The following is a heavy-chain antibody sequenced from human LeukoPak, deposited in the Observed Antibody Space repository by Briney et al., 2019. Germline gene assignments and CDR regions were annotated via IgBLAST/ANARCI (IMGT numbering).Heavy chain of an antibody. CDR3: AKDHYWSIDY. CDR1: GFTFSSYA. V-gene: IGHV3-64*04. CDR2: LTGDGGRT. Sequence: GGSLRLSCSASGFTFSSYAMHWVRQAPGKGLECVSALTGDGGRTYYADSVKGRFTISRDIAKNTLYLQMNSLRAEDTGVYYCAKDHYWSIDYWGRGTLVTVSS. J-gene: IGHJ4*02. D-gene: IGHD3-3*01.